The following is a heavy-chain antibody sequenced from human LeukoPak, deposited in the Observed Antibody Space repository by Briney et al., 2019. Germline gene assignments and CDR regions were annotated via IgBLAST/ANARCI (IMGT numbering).Heavy chain of an antibody. CDR3: ARVSGYADY. CDR1: GFTFSSYA. J-gene: IGHJ4*02. Sequence: GGSLRLSCAASGFTFSSYAMSWVRQAPGKGLEWVAVISYDGSNKYYADSVKGRFTISRDNSKNTLYLQMNSLRAEDTAVYYCARVSGYADYWGQGTLVTVSS. D-gene: IGHD3-10*01. V-gene: IGHV3-30-3*01. CDR2: ISYDGSNK.